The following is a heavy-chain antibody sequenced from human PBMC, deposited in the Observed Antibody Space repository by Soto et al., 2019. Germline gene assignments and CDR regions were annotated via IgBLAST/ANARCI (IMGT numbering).Heavy chain of an antibody. Sequence: QVQLVQSGAEVKKPGSSVKVSCKASGGTFSSYTVNWVRQAPGQGLEWMGGLIPMFATAGHAQKFQGRLTITADESTNTAFMELSSLRFEDTAIYYCARDGHFDFWRDPGFDPWGQGTLVTVSS. CDR3: ARDGHFDFWRDPGFDP. CDR1: GGTFSSYT. V-gene: IGHV1-69*01. J-gene: IGHJ5*02. D-gene: IGHD3-3*01. CDR2: LIPMFATA.